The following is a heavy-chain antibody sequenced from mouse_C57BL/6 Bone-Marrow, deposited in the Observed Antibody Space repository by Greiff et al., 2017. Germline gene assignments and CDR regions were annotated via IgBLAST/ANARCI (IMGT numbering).Heavy chain of an antibody. D-gene: IGHD2-1*01. Sequence: VQLQQSGAELARPGASVKLSCKASGYTFTSYGISWVKQRPGQGLEWIGEIYPRGGNTYYNEKFKGKATLTADKSSSTAYMELSSLTSEDSAVYYCARALYGKYYYAMDYWGQGTSVTVSS. V-gene: IGHV1-81*01. CDR3: ARALYGKYYYAMDY. J-gene: IGHJ4*01. CDR2: IYPRGGNT. CDR1: GYTFTSYG.